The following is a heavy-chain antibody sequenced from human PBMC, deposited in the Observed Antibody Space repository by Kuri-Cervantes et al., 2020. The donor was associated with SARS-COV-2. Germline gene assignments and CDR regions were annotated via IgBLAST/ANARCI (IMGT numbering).Heavy chain of an antibody. Sequence: GESLKISCVGSGFTFSSYWMHWVRQAPGKGLVWVSRINSDGSSTSYADSVKGRFTISRDNAKNTLYLQMNSLRAEDTAVYYCARDLTLGYCSGGSCYYYYYGMDVWGQGTTVTVSS. V-gene: IGHV3-74*01. D-gene: IGHD2-15*01. CDR3: ARDLTLGYCSGGSCYYYYYGMDV. CDR1: GFTFSSYW. CDR2: INSDGSST. J-gene: IGHJ6*02.